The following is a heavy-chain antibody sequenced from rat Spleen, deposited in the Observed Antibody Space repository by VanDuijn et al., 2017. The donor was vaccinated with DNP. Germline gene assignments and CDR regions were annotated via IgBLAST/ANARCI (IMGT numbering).Heavy chain of an antibody. CDR1: GFSLTSYG. CDR2: ISSRGNT. D-gene: IGHD1-12*01. J-gene: IGHJ4*01. Sequence: QVQLKESGPGLVQPSQTLSLTCTVSGFSLTSYGINWVRQPPGKGLEWIAAISSRGNTYSNSALKSRLSISRDTSKNQVFLKMNSLQIEDTAIYFCSREGQPYYSMDAWGQGTSVTVSS. V-gene: IGHV2S12*01. CDR3: SREGQPYYSMDA.